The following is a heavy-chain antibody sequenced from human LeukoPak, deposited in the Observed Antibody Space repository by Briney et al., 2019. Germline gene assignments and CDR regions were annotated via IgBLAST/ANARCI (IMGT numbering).Heavy chain of an antibody. Sequence: GGSLRLSCAASGFTYSSFWMSWVRQAPEKGLEWVANIKQDGSETNYVDSVKGRFTISRDNGKNSLFLQMNSLRGEDTAIYYCARHLAGDSLYRHFDYWGQGALVTVSS. CDR1: GFTYSSFW. CDR3: ARHLAGDSLYRHFDY. J-gene: IGHJ4*02. D-gene: IGHD5/OR15-5a*01. V-gene: IGHV3-7*04. CDR2: IKQDGSET.